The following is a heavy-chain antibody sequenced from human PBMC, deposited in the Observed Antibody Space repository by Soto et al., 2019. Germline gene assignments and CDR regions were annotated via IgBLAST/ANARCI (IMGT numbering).Heavy chain of an antibody. CDR1: GYTLTELS. Sequence: ASVQVSCKVSGYTLTELSMHWVRRAPGKGLEWMGGFDPEDGETIYAQKFQGRVTMTEDTSTDTAYMELSRLRSEDTAVYYCATSGKRDYYYSGMDVWGQGTKVTVSS. V-gene: IGHV1-24*01. J-gene: IGHJ6*02. CDR3: ATSGKRDYYYSGMDV. CDR2: FDPEDGET. D-gene: IGHD6-25*01.